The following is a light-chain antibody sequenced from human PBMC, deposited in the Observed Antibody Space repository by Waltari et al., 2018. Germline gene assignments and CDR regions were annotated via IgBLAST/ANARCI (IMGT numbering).Light chain of an antibody. CDR3: QQYNSYPLT. CDR2: KAS. V-gene: IGKV1-5*03. J-gene: IGKJ4*01. CDR1: QSISTW. Sequence: DIQMTQSPSTLSASVGDRVTITCLASQSISTWLAWYQQKPGTAPNLLIYKASSLESGVPSRFSGSGSGTEFTLTISSLQPDDFATYYCQQYNSYPLTFGGGTKVEIK.